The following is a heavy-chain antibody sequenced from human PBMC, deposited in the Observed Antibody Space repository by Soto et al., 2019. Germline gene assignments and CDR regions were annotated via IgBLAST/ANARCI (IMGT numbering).Heavy chain of an antibody. CDR3: AMVDVYVTPSPQDV. Sequence: QVQLVQSGAEVKNPGASVKVSCKASGYTFTRYGIGWARQAPGQGLEWMGWINTYNGNTNYAQNVQGRVTLTTYTSTSTAYMELRSLRSNDTAIYYGAMVDVYVTPSPQDVWGQGTTVIVSS. CDR1: GYTFTRYG. D-gene: IGHD3-16*01. J-gene: IGHJ6*02. CDR2: INTYNGNT. V-gene: IGHV1-18*01.